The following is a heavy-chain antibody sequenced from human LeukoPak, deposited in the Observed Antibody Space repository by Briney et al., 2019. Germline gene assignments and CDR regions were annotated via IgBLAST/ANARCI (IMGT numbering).Heavy chain of an antibody. D-gene: IGHD2-2*01. CDR2: ISGDGGST. CDR3: AKSLISIVVVYGMDV. Sequence: GGSLRLSCAASGFTYSSYDMSWVRQAPGKGLEWVSLISGDGGSTYYADSVKGRFTISRDNSKNSLYLQMNSLRTGDTALYYCAKSLISIVVVYGMDVWGQGTTVTVSS. V-gene: IGHV3-43*02. J-gene: IGHJ6*02. CDR1: GFTYSSYD.